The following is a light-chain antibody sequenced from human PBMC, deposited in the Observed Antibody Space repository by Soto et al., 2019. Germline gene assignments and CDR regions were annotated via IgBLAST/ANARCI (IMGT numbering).Light chain of an antibody. Sequence: DIQMTQSPSSLSASVGDRVTVTCRASQGSSRYLAWYQQKPGKLPKLMSFAASTLQPGVRFPFSGSGPGRDFPLTIMSLRPEYVARYYCQKCDSASSTTFGGGTKVDIK. CDR2: AAS. CDR3: QKCDSASSTT. V-gene: IGKV1-27*01. CDR1: QGSSRY. J-gene: IGKJ4*01.